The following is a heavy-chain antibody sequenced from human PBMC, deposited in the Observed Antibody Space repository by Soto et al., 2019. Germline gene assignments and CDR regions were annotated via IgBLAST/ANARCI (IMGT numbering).Heavy chain of an antibody. CDR1: EFTFSNAW. CDR3: TTVTVVDVHSDY. V-gene: IGHV3-15*01. D-gene: IGHD2-15*01. CDR2: IKSKTDGGAT. J-gene: IGHJ4*02. Sequence: EVQLVESGGGLVKPGGSLRLSCAASEFTFSNAWMSWVRQAPGKGLEWVGRIKSKTDGGATDDAAPVKGRFTISRDDSKNTLYLQMNSLKTEDTAVYYCTTVTVVDVHSDYWGQGTLVIVSS.